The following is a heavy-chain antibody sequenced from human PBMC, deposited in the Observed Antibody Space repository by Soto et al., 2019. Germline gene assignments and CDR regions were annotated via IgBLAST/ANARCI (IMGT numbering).Heavy chain of an antibody. CDR2: IYTSGST. CDR1: GGSISSYY. CDR3: ARLYGDYANYYYYYGMDV. J-gene: IGHJ6*02. V-gene: IGHV4-4*07. D-gene: IGHD4-17*01. Sequence: TSETLSLTCTVSGGSISSYYWSWIRQPAGKGLEWIGRIYTSGSTNYNPSLKSRVTMSVDTSKNQFSLKLSSVTAADTAVYYCARLYGDYANYYYYYGMDVWGQGTTVTVSS.